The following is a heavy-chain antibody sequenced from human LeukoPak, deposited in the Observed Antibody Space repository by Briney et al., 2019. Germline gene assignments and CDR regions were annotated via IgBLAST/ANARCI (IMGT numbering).Heavy chain of an antibody. CDR2: IKQDGSEK. V-gene: IGHV3-7*01. J-gene: IGHJ6*02. CDR1: GFTFSSYW. D-gene: IGHD3-10*01. Sequence: GGSLRLSCAASGFTFSSYWMSWVRQAPGKGLEWVANIKQDGSEKYYVDSVKGRFTISRDNAKNSLYLQMNSLRAEDTAVYCCARDDGSGSYPGYYYGMDVWGQGTTVTVSS. CDR3: ARDDGSGSYPGYYYGMDV.